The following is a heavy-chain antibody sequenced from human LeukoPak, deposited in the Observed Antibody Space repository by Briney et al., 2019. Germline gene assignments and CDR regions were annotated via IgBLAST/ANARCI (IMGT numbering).Heavy chain of an antibody. CDR3: ARYSSSPAYFY. J-gene: IGHJ4*02. CDR1: GFTFSSYS. Sequence: GGSLRLSCAASGFTFSSYSMNWVRLAPGKGLEWVSYISSSSSTICYADSVKGRFTISRDNAKNSLYLQMNSLRAEDTAVYYCARYSSSPAYFYWGQGTLVTVSS. D-gene: IGHD6-6*01. V-gene: IGHV3-48*04. CDR2: ISSSSSTI.